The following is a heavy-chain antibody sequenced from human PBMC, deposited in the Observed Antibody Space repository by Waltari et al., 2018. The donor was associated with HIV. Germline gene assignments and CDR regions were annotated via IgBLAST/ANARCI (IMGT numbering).Heavy chain of an antibody. CDR2: ITPIFKTT. V-gene: IGHV1-69*01. CDR1: GATFRTYT. D-gene: IGHD4-17*01. J-gene: IGHJ4*02. CDR3: ARNGDYAPAY. Sequence: QAQLVQSGAEVKKPGSSVKVSCRASGATFRTYTISWVRQAPGQGLEWMGGITPIFKTTKYAQKFQGRVTLTADESTRTTYMELTSLRSDDTAMYYCARNGDYAPAYWGQGTLVTVSS.